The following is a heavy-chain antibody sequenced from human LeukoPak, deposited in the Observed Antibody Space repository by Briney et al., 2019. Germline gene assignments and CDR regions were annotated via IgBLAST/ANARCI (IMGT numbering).Heavy chain of an antibody. CDR2: IWHSGST. CDR1: GGSISSNNW. J-gene: IGHJ4*02. D-gene: IGHD6-13*01. Sequence: PSETLSLTCAVSGGSISSNNWWSWVRQPPGKGLEWIGEIWHSGSTYYNPSLKSRVTISVDTSKNQFSLKLSSVTAADTALYYCARVIEVAAAGYFDSWGQGTQVTVSS. V-gene: IGHV4-4*02. CDR3: ARVIEVAAAGYFDS.